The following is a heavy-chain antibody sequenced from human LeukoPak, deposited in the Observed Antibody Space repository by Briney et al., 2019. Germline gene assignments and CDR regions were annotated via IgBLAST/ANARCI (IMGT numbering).Heavy chain of an antibody. D-gene: IGHD4-17*01. CDR2: IKQDGSEK. V-gene: IGHV3-7*01. CDR1: GFTFSSYW. J-gene: IGHJ4*02. Sequence: GGSLRLSCAASGFTFSSYWMSWVRQAPGKGLERVANIKQDGSEKYYVDSVKGRFTISRDNAKNSLYLQMNSLRAEDTAVYYCARGAATRTVTRPYDYWGQGTLVTVSS. CDR3: ARGAATRTVTRPYDY.